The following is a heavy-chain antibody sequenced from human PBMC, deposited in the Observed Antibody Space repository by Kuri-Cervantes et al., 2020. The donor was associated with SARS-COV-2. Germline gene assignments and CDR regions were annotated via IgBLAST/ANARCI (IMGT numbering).Heavy chain of an antibody. CDR2: MNPNSGNT. CDR3: ARGPTFPYCYYMDV. J-gene: IGHJ6*03. Sequence: ASVKVSCKASGYTFTSYDINWVRQATGQGLEWMGWMNPNSGNTGYAQKFQGRVTITRNTSISTAYMELSSLRSEDTAVYYCARGPTFPYCYYMDVWGKGTTVTVSS. CDR1: GYTFTSYD. V-gene: IGHV1-8*03.